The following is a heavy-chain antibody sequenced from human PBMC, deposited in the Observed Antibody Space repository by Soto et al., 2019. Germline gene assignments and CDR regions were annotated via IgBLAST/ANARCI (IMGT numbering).Heavy chain of an antibody. J-gene: IGHJ4*02. CDR3: ARAEGGIFDY. CDR2: IYHGVST. Sequence: QLQLQESGSGLVKPSQTLSLTCAVSGGSISSGGYSWSWIRQPPGKVLEWIGYIYHGVSTYYNPYLKSRVTISVDRSKNQFSLKLSSVIAADTAVYYCARAEGGIFDYWGQGTLVTVSS. CDR1: GGSISSGGYS. V-gene: IGHV4-30-2*01.